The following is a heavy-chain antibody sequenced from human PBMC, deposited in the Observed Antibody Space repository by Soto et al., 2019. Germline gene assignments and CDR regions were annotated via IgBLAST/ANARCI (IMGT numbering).Heavy chain of an antibody. D-gene: IGHD2-15*01. Sequence: EAQLVESGGGLVKPGGSLRRSCAASGLIFRTYSMNWVRQAPGKGLEWVSSVTRDSESTFYADSVRGRFTISRDNVRSIVYLQMNSLRAEDTAVYYCARDAVAVESWSFSIWGQGTMVSVSS. CDR1: GLIFRTYS. CDR2: VTRDSEST. V-gene: IGHV3-21*01. CDR3: ARDAVAVESWSFSI. J-gene: IGHJ3*02.